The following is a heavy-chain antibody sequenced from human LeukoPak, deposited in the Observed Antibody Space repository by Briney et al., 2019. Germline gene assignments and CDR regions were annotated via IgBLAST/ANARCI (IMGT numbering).Heavy chain of an antibody. J-gene: IGHJ4*02. CDR3: AKAVPIHSNYGAFDY. V-gene: IGHV3-23*01. CDR2: IRGSSRAT. CDR1: GFTFSNYA. D-gene: IGHD4-11*01. Sequence: GGSLRLSCAASGFTFSNYAMNWVRQAPGRGLEWVSTIRGSSRATYYADSVKGRFTVSRDNSKNTVYLEMNSLTAEDTALYYCAKAVPIHSNYGAFDYWGQGSLVTVSS.